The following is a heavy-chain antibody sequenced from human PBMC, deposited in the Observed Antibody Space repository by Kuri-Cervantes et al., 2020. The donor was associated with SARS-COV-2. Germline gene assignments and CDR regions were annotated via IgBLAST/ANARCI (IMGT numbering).Heavy chain of an antibody. V-gene: IGHV1-46*01. CDR3: AREAGYYGMLLTPSYYYYYHGMDV. CDR2: INPSGGST. J-gene: IGHJ6*02. Sequence: ASVKVSCKASGYTFTSYYMHWVRQAPGQGLEWMGIINPSGGSTSYAQKFQGRVTMTRDTSTSTVYMELSSLRSEDTAVYYCAREAGYYGMLLTPSYYYYYHGMDVWGQGTTVTVSS. CDR1: GYTFTSYY. D-gene: IGHD2-8*01.